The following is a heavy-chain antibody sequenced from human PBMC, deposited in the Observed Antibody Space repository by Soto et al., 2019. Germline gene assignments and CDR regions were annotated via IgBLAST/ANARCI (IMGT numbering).Heavy chain of an antibody. Sequence: GPGPPSPSETLSLTCTVSGGSISSGGYYWSWIRQHPGKGLEWIGYIYYSGSTYYNPSLKSRVTISVDTSKNQFSLKLSSVTAADTAVYYCARALFSQSTPRDDEPAGGPIEDAFDIWGQGTMVTVSS. D-gene: IGHD1-1*01. CDR3: ARALFSQSTPRDDEPAGGPIEDAFDI. V-gene: IGHV4-31*03. J-gene: IGHJ3*02. CDR2: IYYSGST. CDR1: GGSISSGGYY.